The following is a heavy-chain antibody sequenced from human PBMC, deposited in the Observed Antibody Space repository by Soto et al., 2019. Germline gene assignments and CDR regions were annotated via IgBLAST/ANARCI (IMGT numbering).Heavy chain of an antibody. Sequence: ASVKVSCKASGYTFTDYYMHWVRQAPGQGLEWMGWINPNSGGTNYAQKFQGRVTMTRDTSISTAYMELSRLRSDDTAVYYCARDQGDPGYYYYGMDAWGQGPTVTVSS. CDR2: INPNSGGT. CDR1: GYTFTDYY. D-gene: IGHD2-21*02. J-gene: IGHJ6*02. V-gene: IGHV1-2*02. CDR3: ARDQGDPGYYYYGMDA.